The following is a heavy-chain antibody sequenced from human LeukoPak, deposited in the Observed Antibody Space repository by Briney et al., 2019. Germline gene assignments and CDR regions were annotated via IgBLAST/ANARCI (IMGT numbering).Heavy chain of an antibody. CDR3: ARAGGYCGRISCPYYFDY. J-gene: IGHJ4*02. Sequence: ASVKVSCKASGYTFTGYYMHWVRQAPGQGLEWMGWVNPNSGGTNYAQKFQGRVTMTRDTSISTAYMELSRLRSDDTAVYYCARAGGYCGRISCPYYFDYWGQGSLVAVSS. V-gene: IGHV1-2*02. CDR1: GYTFTGYY. CDR2: VNPNSGGT. D-gene: IGHD2-15*01.